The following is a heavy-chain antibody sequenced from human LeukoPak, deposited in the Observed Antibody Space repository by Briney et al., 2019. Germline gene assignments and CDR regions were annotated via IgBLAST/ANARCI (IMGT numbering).Heavy chain of an antibody. CDR1: GGSISSSSYY. V-gene: IGHV4-61*05. D-gene: IGHD6-13*01. CDR3: ARYSSSQDAFDI. CDR2: IYYSGST. Sequence: SETLSLTCTVSGGSISSSSYYWGWIRQPPGKGLEWIGYIYYSGSTNYNPSLKSRVTISVDTSKNQFSLKLSSVTAADTAVYYCARYSSSQDAFDIWGQGTMVTVSS. J-gene: IGHJ3*02.